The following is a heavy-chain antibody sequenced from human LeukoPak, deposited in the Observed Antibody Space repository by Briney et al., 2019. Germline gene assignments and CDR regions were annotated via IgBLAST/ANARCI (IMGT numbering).Heavy chain of an antibody. J-gene: IGHJ4*02. CDR3: ARHSSGLGC. D-gene: IGHD3-16*01. CDR2: INHSGST. V-gene: IGHV4-34*01. Sequence: SETLSLTCTVSGGSISSYYWSWIRQPPGKGLEWIGEINHSGSTNYNPSLKSRVTISVDTSKNQFSLKLSSVTAADTAVYYCARHSSGLGCWGQGTLVTVSS. CDR1: GGSISSYY.